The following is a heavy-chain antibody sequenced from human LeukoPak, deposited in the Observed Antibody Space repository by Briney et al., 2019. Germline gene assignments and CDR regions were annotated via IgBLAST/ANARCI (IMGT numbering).Heavy chain of an antibody. CDR3: ARVRGITMIVVVMFDY. J-gene: IGHJ4*02. CDR2: IYHSGST. Sequence: PSETLSLTCTVSGYSISSGYYWGWIRQPPGKGLEWIGSIYHSGSTYYNPSLKSRVTISVDTSKNQFSLKLSSVTAADTAVYYCARVRGITMIVVVMFDYWGQGTLVTVSS. V-gene: IGHV4-38-2*02. CDR1: GYSISSGYY. D-gene: IGHD3-22*01.